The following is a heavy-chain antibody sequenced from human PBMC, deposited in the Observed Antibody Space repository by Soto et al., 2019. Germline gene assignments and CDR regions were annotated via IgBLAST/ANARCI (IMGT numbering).Heavy chain of an antibody. Sequence: WVCRFKSKADGGTTDYVAPVKGRFTISRDDSKNSLYLQMNSLKTEDTAVYYCTTARSLQYYDFWSGYYYWGQGTLVTVSS. J-gene: IGHJ4*02. V-gene: IGHV3-15*07. CDR3: TTARSLQYYDFWSGYYY. D-gene: IGHD3-3*01. CDR2: FKSKADGGTT.